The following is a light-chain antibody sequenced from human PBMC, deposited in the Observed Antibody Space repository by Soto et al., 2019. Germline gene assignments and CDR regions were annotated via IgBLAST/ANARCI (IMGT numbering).Light chain of an antibody. CDR2: GAS. Sequence: EIVMTQSPATLSVSPGERATLSCRASQSLSSNLAWYQQKPGQAPRLLIYGASTRASGIPARFSGSGSGTEFTLPVSSLQSEDFSLYYCQHYNGWPPAFTVGAGTKVDL. CDR1: QSLSSN. V-gene: IGKV3-15*01. J-gene: IGKJ3*01. CDR3: QHYNGWPPAFT.